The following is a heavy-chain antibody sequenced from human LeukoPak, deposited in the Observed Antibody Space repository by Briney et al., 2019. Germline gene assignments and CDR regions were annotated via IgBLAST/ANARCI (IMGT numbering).Heavy chain of an antibody. J-gene: IGHJ6*01. CDR1: GFAFSSYA. Sequence: PGRSLRLSCAASGFAFSSYAMHWGRHAPGTGLEWGSVISYDGSNKYYSDSAKGPFNISRDNAKNTLYLQMNSLRAEYSVVYYCARDLLPRYYDSSSYLCGMDVWGQGTTVTVSS. D-gene: IGHD3-22*01. V-gene: IGHV3-30-3*01. CDR3: ARDLLPRYYDSSSYLCGMDV. CDR2: ISYDGSNK.